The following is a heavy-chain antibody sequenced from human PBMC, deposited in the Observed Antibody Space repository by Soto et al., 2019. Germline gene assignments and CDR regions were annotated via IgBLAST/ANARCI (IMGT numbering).Heavy chain of an antibody. Sequence: EVHLVESGGGLVQPGGSLTLSCAGSGFTFSTYWMHWVRQVPGKGLVWVSRINSDGSTTSYADSVQGRFTISRDNAKDTLYLQMNSLRAEDTAVYYCARVGQGRYYFDYWGQGTLVTVSS. CDR1: GFTFSTYW. J-gene: IGHJ4*02. V-gene: IGHV3-74*01. CDR3: ARVGQGRYYFDY. CDR2: INSDGSTT.